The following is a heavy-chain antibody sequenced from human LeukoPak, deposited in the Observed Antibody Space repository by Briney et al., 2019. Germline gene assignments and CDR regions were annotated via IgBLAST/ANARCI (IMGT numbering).Heavy chain of an antibody. J-gene: IGHJ6*03. Sequence: SETLSLTCAVSGDSISSSHWWSWVRQSPGKGLEWIGEIYHSGNTNYNPSLKSRVTISVDTSKNQFSLKLSSVTAADTAVYYCAKDRCSNGIGCYYYYMEVWGKGTTVTISS. CDR1: GDSISSSHW. D-gene: IGHD2-8*01. V-gene: IGHV4-4*02. CDR3: AKDRCSNGIGCYYYYMEV. CDR2: IYHSGNT.